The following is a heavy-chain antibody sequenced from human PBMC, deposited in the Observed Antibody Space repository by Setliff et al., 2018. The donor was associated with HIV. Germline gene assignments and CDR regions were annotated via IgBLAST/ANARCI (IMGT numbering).Heavy chain of an antibody. CDR2: VSQSGST. Sequence: LSLTCTVSGGSISSDYWSWIRQPPGKGLEWIGSVSQSGSTYYSPSLKSRITISVDRSKNLFSLKLISVTAADQGVYYCARVPVAGANWFDPWGLGTLVTVSS. V-gene: IGHV4-59*04. CDR1: GGSISSDY. D-gene: IGHD2-21*01. J-gene: IGHJ5*02. CDR3: ARVPVAGANWFDP.